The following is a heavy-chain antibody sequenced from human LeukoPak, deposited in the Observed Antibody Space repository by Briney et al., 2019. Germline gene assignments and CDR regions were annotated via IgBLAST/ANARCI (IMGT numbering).Heavy chain of an antibody. CDR3: AKGNFVGAQDY. Sequence: GRSLRLSCAASGFTFSSYGMHWVRQAPGKGLEWVAVISYDGSNKYYADSVKGRFTISRDNSKNTLYLQMNSLRAEDMAVYYCAKGNFVGAQDYWGQGTLVTVSS. V-gene: IGHV3-30*18. CDR1: GFTFSSYG. CDR2: ISYDGSNK. D-gene: IGHD1-26*01. J-gene: IGHJ4*02.